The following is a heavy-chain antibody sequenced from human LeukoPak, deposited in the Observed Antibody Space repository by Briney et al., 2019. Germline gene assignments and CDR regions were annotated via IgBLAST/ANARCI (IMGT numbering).Heavy chain of an antibody. J-gene: IGHJ4*02. D-gene: IGHD1-1*01. CDR2: ISGSGGST. V-gene: IGHV3-23*01. Sequence: PGGSLRLTCAASGFTFSSYATSWVRQAPGKGLQWVSTISGSGGSTYYADSVKGRFTISRDNSKDTLYLQMNSLRAEDTAVYYCARRPGLERYYFDYWGQGTLVTVSS. CDR3: ARRPGLERYYFDY. CDR1: GFTFSSYA.